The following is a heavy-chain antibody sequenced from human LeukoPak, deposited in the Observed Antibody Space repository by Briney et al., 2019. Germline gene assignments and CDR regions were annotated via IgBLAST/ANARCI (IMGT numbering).Heavy chain of an antibody. V-gene: IGHV1-69*05. CDR2: IIPIFGTA. D-gene: IGHD4-17*01. Sequence: SVKVSCKASGYTFTSYGISWVRQASGQGLEWMGGIIPIFGTANYAQKFQGRVTITTDESTSTAYMELSSLRYEDTAVYYCARVRRYGDYAYYYYYYMDVWGKGTTVTVSS. CDR3: ARVRRYGDYAYYYYYYMDV. CDR1: GYTFTSYG. J-gene: IGHJ6*03.